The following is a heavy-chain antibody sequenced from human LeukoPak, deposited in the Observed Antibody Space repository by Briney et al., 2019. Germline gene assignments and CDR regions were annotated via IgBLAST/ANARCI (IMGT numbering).Heavy chain of an antibody. Sequence: PGGSLRLSCAASGFTFSSYAMSWVRQAPGKGLEWVSGISDSGGSTYNADSVKGRFTISRDNSKSTLYLQMNSLRAEDTAVYYCAKDSAFNGVHLTTFDYWGQGTLVTVSS. D-gene: IGHD1-1*01. CDR3: AKDSAFNGVHLTTFDY. J-gene: IGHJ4*02. CDR2: ISDSGGST. CDR1: GFTFSSYA. V-gene: IGHV3-23*01.